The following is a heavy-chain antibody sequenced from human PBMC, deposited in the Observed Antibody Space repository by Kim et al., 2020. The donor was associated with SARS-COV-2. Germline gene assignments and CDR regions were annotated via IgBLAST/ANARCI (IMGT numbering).Heavy chain of an antibody. Sequence: SETLSLTCAVYGGSFSGYYWSWIRKPPGKGLEWIGEINHSGSTNYNPSLKSRVTISVDTSKNQFSLKLSSVTAADTAVYYCARGYFQHWGQGTLVTVSS. V-gene: IGHV4-34*01. CDR1: GGSFSGYY. J-gene: IGHJ1*01. CDR3: ARGYFQH. CDR2: INHSGST.